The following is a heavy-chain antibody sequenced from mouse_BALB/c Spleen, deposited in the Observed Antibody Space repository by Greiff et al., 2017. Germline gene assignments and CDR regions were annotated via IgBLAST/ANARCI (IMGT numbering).Heavy chain of an antibody. J-gene: IGHJ3*01. D-gene: IGHD2-4*01. CDR1: GYTFTSYY. V-gene: IGHV1S56*01. Sequence: ESGPELVKPGASVKMSCKASGYTFTSYYIHWVKQRPGQGLEWIGWIYPGDGSTKYNEKFKGKTTLTADKSSSTAYMLLSSLTSEDSAIYFCARPSTMITTFAYWGQGTLVTVSA. CDR3: ARPSTMITTFAY. CDR2: IYPGDGST.